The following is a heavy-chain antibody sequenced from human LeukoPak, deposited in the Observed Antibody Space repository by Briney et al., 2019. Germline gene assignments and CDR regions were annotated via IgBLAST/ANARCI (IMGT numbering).Heavy chain of an antibody. D-gene: IGHD3-16*01. CDR2: INEDGSAK. V-gene: IGHV3-7*05. Sequence: VGCLRLSSAASGFTFSSAWMSWGCQGPGKRLGWASNINEDGSAKYYVDTVKVRFTISTDNAKNSLYLQMGSLRAEDTAVYYCARVRRGYFDYWGQGTLVTVSS. CDR3: ARVRRGYFDY. CDR1: GFTFSSAW. J-gene: IGHJ4*02.